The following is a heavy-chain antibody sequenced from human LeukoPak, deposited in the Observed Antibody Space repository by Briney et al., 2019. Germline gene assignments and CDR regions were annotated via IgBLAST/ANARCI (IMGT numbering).Heavy chain of an antibody. CDR3: ARDLSFSHDSSGYYYVRAFDI. Sequence: PGGSLRLSCAASGFTFSSYSMNWVRQAPGKGLEWVSPISSSSSYIYYADSVKGRFTISRDNAKNSLYLQMNSLRAEDTAVYYCARDLSFSHDSSGYYYVRAFDIWGQGTMVTVSS. V-gene: IGHV3-21*01. CDR2: ISSSSSYI. CDR1: GFTFSSYS. D-gene: IGHD3-22*01. J-gene: IGHJ3*02.